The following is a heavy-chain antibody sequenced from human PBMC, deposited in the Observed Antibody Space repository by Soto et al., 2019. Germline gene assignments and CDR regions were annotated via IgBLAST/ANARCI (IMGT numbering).Heavy chain of an antibody. CDR3: TRGSQAAFDI. J-gene: IGHJ3*02. CDR1: EFTFSGYW. Sequence: VGSLRLSCAASEFTFSGYWMHWVRQAPGKGLVWVSRINSDGSSTTYADSVEGRFTISRDNAKNTLYLQMNSLRAEDTAVYYCTRGSQAAFDIWGQGTMVTVSS. V-gene: IGHV3-74*01. CDR2: INSDGSST.